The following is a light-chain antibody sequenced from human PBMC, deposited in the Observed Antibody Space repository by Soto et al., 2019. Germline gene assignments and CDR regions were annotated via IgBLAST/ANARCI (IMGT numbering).Light chain of an antibody. V-gene: IGKV1-39*01. Sequence: DIQMPQSPSSLSAYVGDRVTITCRASQSISTYLHWYQQKPGTAPKLLIYATSNLQSGVPSRFSGSGCGKDFTLTINSLQHEDFATYYCQQDYSTPWTFGQGTKVEIK. CDR1: QSISTY. CDR3: QQDYSTPWT. J-gene: IGKJ1*01. CDR2: ATS.